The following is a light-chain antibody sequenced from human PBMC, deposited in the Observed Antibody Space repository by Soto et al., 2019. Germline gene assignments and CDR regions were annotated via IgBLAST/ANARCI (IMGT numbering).Light chain of an antibody. V-gene: IGKV1-12*01. Sequence: DIQMTQSPSSVSASVGDTVAITCRASQGVSSRLAWYQQKPGTAPKVLISVASSLQSGVPSRFSGNGSGTDFTHTISSLQTEEFATYYCQQTNSFPLTFGGGTKVEIK. CDR3: QQTNSFPLT. J-gene: IGKJ4*02. CDR2: VAS. CDR1: QGVSSR.